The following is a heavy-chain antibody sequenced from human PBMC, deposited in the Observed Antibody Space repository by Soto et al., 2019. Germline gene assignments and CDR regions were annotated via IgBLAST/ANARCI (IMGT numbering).Heavy chain of an antibody. D-gene: IGHD3-16*01. J-gene: IGHJ5*02. CDR3: ARVLFGRGNWFDP. CDR2: IYYSGST. Sequence: SETLSLTCAVSGGSISSGGYSWSWIRQPQGKGLEWIGYIYYSGSTNYNPSLKSRVTISVDTSKNQFSLKLSSVTAADTAVYYCARVLFGRGNWFDPWGQGTLVTVSS. V-gene: IGHV4-61*08. CDR1: GGSISSGGYS.